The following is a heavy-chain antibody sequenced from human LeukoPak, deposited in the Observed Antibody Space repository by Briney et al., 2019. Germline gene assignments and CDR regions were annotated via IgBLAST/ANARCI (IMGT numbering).Heavy chain of an antibody. Sequence: ASVKVSCKSSGYNFINYGISWVRQAPGQGPEWMGWINTSNGNTNYQQKLQDRVTMTTDSSTNTAYMELRSLRSDDTAMYYCVRDWGSAVPTILDHWGQGTLVTVSS. J-gene: IGHJ4*02. V-gene: IGHV1-18*01. CDR3: VRDWGSAVPTILDH. D-gene: IGHD5-12*01. CDR2: INTSNGNT. CDR1: GYNFINYG.